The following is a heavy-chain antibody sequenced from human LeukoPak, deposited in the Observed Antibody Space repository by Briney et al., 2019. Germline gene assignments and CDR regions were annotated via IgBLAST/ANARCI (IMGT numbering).Heavy chain of an antibody. D-gene: IGHD6-19*01. CDR2: ISYSGST. J-gene: IGHJ3*02. CDR1: GGSISSGGYY. V-gene: IGHV4-31*03. Sequence: SETLSLTCTVSGGSISSGGYYWNWIRQHPGKGLEWIGYISYSGSTCYNPSLKSRLAISLDTSKNQFSLKLSSVTAADAAVYFCARDPGIAVAAAAFDIWGQGTMVTVSS. CDR3: ARDPGIAVAAAAFDI.